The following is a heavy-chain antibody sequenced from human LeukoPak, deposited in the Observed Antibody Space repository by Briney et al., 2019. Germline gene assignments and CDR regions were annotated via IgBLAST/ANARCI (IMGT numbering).Heavy chain of an antibody. Sequence: SETLSLTCTVSGGSISSGGYYWSWIRQHPGKGLEWIGYIYYSGSTYYNPSLKSRTTISVDTSKNQFSLKLSSVTAADTAVYYCARVGVSITIFGVAHNWFDPWGQGTLVIVSS. CDR3: ARVGVSITIFGVAHNWFDP. CDR1: GGSISSGGYY. D-gene: IGHD3-3*01. J-gene: IGHJ5*02. V-gene: IGHV4-31*03. CDR2: IYYSGST.